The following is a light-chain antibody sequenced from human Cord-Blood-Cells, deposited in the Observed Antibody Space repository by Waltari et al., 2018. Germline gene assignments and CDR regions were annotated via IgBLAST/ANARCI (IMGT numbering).Light chain of an antibody. Sequence: EIVLPSSPATLSLSRGERSTLSCRASQSVSSYLAWYQQKPGQAPRLLIYDASNRATGIPARFSGSGSGTDFTLTISSLEPEDFAVYYCQQRSNWLITFGQGTRLEIK. V-gene: IGKV3-11*01. J-gene: IGKJ5*01. CDR1: QSVSSY. CDR2: DAS. CDR3: QQRSNWLIT.